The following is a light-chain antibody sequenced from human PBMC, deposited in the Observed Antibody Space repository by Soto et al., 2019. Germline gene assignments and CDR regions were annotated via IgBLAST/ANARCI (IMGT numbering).Light chain of an antibody. CDR2: ANS. V-gene: IGLV1-40*01. J-gene: IGLJ3*02. CDR1: SSNIGAGYD. CDR3: QSYDSSLSGGV. Sequence: QSVLTQPPSVSGAPGQRVTISCTGSSSNIGAGYDVHWYQQLPGTAPKLLIYANSNRPSGVPDRFSGSKSGTSASLAITGLQAEDEVDYYCQSYDSSLSGGVFGGGTKVTVL.